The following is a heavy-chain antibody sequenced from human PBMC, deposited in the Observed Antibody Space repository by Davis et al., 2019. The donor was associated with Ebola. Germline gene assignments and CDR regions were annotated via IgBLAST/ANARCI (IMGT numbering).Heavy chain of an antibody. CDR2: IIPISGTA. D-gene: IGHD6-19*01. J-gene: IGHJ4*02. V-gene: IGHV1-69*13. CDR1: GYTFTSYD. Sequence: SVKVSCKASGYTFTSYDISWVRQAPGQGLEWMGGIIPISGTANYAQKFQGRVTITADESTSTAYMELSSLRSEDTAVYYCARDKDSSGWYVGFDYWGQGTLVTVSS. CDR3: ARDKDSSGWYVGFDY.